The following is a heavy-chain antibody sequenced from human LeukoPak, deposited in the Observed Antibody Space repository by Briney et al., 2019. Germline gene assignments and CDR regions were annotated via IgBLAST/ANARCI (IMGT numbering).Heavy chain of an antibody. CDR2: ISDSVGGT. J-gene: IGHJ4*02. D-gene: IGHD6-19*01. V-gene: IGHV3-23*01. CDR1: GFTFSSYA. Sequence: GGSLRLSCAASGFTFSSYAMSWVRQAPGKGLDWVSLISDSVGGTYYADSVKGRFTISRDNSKNTLYLQMNSLRAEDTAVHYCAKGGSSGWYHLDFWGQGTLVTVSS. CDR3: AKGGSSGWYHLDF.